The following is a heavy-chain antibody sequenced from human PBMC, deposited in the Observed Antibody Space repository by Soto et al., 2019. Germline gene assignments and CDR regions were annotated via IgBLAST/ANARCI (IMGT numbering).Heavy chain of an antibody. Sequence: PSETLSLTCTVSGGSISSYYWSWIRQPPGKGLEWIGYIYYSGSTNYNPSLKSRVTISVDTSKNQFSLKLSSVTAADTAVYYCARATRNWNYSKIPNRFDYWGQGTLVTV. CDR1: GGSISSYY. J-gene: IGHJ4*02. V-gene: IGHV4-59*01. CDR2: IYYSGST. D-gene: IGHD1-7*01. CDR3: ARATRNWNYSKIPNRFDY.